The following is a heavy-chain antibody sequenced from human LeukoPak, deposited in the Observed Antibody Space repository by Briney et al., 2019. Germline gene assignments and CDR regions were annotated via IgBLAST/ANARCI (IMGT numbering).Heavy chain of an antibody. Sequence: ASVKGSCKASGYTFTGYYMHWVRQAPGPGLEWMGWINPNSGGTNYAQKFQGRVTMTRDTSISTAYMELSWLTSDDTAVYYCARDSGNYDSSGTKFDYWGQGTLVTVSS. CDR2: INPNSGGT. V-gene: IGHV1-2*02. D-gene: IGHD3-22*01. CDR1: GYTFTGYY. CDR3: ARDSGNYDSSGTKFDY. J-gene: IGHJ4*02.